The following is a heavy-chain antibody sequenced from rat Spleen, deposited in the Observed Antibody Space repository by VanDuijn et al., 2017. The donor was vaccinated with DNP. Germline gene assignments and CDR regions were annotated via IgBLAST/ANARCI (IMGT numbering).Heavy chain of an antibody. CDR3: ARWGDYFDY. J-gene: IGHJ2*01. CDR2: INYSGRT. V-gene: IGHV3-1*01. CDR1: GFSITSYY. Sequence: EVQLQESGPGLVKPSQSLSLTCSVTGFSITSYYWAWIRKLPGNKMEWIGYINYSGRTHSNPSLKSRLSITRDTSKNQFFLQLNSVTTEDTATYYCARWGDYFDYWGQGVMVTVSS.